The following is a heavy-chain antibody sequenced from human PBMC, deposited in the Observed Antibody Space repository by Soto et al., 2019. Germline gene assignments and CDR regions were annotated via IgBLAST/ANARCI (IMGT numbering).Heavy chain of an antibody. CDR3: ARGGYYDSSGSRNYHYYGMNV. V-gene: IGHV1-18*01. CDR1: GYTFSSYG. J-gene: IGHJ6*02. Sequence: QVQLVQSGGEVKKPGASVKVSCKASGYTFSSYGINWVRQAPGQGLEWLGWIIPYDGNTKYEQILQGRVSMTTDTSTKTAYMEVRSLRSDDTAVYYCARGGYYDSSGSRNYHYYGMNVWGQGTTVTVSS. CDR2: IIPYDGNT. D-gene: IGHD3-22*01.